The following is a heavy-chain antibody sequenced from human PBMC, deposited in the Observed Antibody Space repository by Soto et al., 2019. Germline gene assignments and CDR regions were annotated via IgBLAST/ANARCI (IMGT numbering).Heavy chain of an antibody. CDR3: ARIADCSNTTCSFPSRFHIRGYYYYYGMDV. Sequence: QVRLVQSAAEVKKPGASVKVSCKASGYTFSSYGISWVRQAPGQGLEWMGWISGYNGNTNFAQNLQGRVTMTTDTPSSTAFMELRSLRSDDTAVYYCARIADCSNTTCSFPSRFHIRGYYYYYGMDVWGQGTTVTVSS. J-gene: IGHJ6*02. CDR2: ISGYNGNT. D-gene: IGHD2-2*01. V-gene: IGHV1-18*01. CDR1: GYTFSSYG.